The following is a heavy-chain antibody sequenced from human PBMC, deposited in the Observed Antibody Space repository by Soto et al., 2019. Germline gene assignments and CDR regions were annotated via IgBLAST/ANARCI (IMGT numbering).Heavy chain of an antibody. D-gene: IGHD5-18*01. CDR2: IIPLSGTP. J-gene: IGHJ5*02. CDR1: GGTFSNYA. Sequence: QVQLVQSGAEVKKPGSSVKVSCKASGGTFSNYALTWVRQAPGQGLEWMGGIIPLSGTPNYAQKFQGRVTITADKSTTTVYMELSSLSSGDTAVYYCTRGIQLWSWGQGTLVTVSS. V-gene: IGHV1-69*06. CDR3: TRGIQLWS.